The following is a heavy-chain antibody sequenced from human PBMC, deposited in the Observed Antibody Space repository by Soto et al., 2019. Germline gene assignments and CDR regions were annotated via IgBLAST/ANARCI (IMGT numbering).Heavy chain of an antibody. CDR3: ARQDPYYYDSTR. Sequence: GESLKISCKGSGYSFTSYWISWVRQMPGKGLEWMGRIDPSDSYTNYSPSFQGHVTISADKSISTAYLQWSSLKASDTAMYYCARQDPYYYDSTRWGQGTLVTVS. CDR1: GYSFTSYW. J-gene: IGHJ4*02. V-gene: IGHV5-10-1*01. CDR2: IDPSDSYT. D-gene: IGHD3-22*01.